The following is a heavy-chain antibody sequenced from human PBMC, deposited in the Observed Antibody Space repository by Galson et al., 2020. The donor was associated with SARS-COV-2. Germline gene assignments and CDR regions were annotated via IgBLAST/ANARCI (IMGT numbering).Heavy chain of an antibody. Sequence: DSMKGRFIISRDNAKNSVFLQMSGLRVEDTAIYYCVRRIRRQFDYWGQGTVVTVSS. J-gene: IGHJ4*02. V-gene: IGHV3-48*03. CDR3: VRRIRRQFDY.